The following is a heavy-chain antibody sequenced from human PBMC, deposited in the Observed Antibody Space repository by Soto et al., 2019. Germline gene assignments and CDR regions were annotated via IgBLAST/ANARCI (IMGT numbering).Heavy chain of an antibody. CDR2: ISGSGGST. J-gene: IGHJ4*02. D-gene: IGHD2-8*01. V-gene: IGHV3-23*01. CDR3: AKGYCTNGVCPIPRSGGPGEYYFDY. CDR1: GFTFSSYA. Sequence: GGSLRLSCAASGFTFSSYAMSWVRQAPGKGLEWVSAISGSGGSTYYADSVKGRFTISRDNSKNTLYLQMNSLRAEDTAVYYCAKGYCTNGVCPIPRSGGPGEYYFDYWGQGTLVTVSS.